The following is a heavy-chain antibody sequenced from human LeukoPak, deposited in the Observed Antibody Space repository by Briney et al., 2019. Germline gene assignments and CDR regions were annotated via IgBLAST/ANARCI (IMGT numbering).Heavy chain of an antibody. CDR1: GYIFTGYY. CDR2: INPNSGGT. CDR3: AREYSFSCWVSSPHFDY. J-gene: IGHJ4*02. D-gene: IGHD6-6*01. V-gene: IGHV1-2*02. Sequence: GASVKVSCKTSGYIFTGYYMHWVRQAPGQGLEWMGWINPNSGGTNYAQKLQGRVTMTRDTSTSTAYMELSRLRSDDTAVYYCAREYSFSCWVSSPHFDYWGQGALVTVSS.